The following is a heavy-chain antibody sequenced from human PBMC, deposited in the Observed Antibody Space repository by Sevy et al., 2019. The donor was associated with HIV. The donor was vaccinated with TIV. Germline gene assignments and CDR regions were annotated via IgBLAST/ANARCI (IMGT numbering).Heavy chain of an antibody. D-gene: IGHD3-22*01. V-gene: IGHV3-23*01. CDR3: AKDHDNNWFDP. CDR1: GFTFSLYA. J-gene: IGHJ5*02. Sequence: GRSLRLSCAASGFTFSLYAMTWVRQAPGKGLEWVSTITISGGNTYYADSVKGRFTISRDNSKNTLYLQMNSLRAEDTAIYFCAKDHDNNWFDPWGQGTLVTVSS. CDR2: ITISGGNT.